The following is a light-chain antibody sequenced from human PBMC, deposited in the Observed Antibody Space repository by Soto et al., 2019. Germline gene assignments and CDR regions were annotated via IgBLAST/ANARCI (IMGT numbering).Light chain of an antibody. CDR1: SSNIGSNT. CDR2: SNN. J-gene: IGLJ3*02. V-gene: IGLV1-44*01. Sequence: QSVLTQPPSASGTPGQRVTISCSGSSSNIGSNTVNWYQQLPGTAPKRLIYSNNQRPSGVPDRFSGSKFGTSASLAISGLLSEDEAAYYCAAWDDSLNAWVFGGGTKLTVL. CDR3: AAWDDSLNAWV.